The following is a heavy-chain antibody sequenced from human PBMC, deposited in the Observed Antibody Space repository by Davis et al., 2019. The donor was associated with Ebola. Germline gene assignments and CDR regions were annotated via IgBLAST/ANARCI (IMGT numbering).Heavy chain of an antibody. CDR1: GGSISSYY. CDR3: AREGDVGGSYDY. Sequence: SETLSLTCTVSGGSISSYYWSWIRQPPGKGLEWIGYIYYSGSTNYNPSLKSRVTISVDTSKNQFSLKLSSVTAADTAVYYCAREGDVGGSYDYWGQGTLVTVSS. D-gene: IGHD1-26*01. J-gene: IGHJ4*02. CDR2: IYYSGST. V-gene: IGHV4-59*01.